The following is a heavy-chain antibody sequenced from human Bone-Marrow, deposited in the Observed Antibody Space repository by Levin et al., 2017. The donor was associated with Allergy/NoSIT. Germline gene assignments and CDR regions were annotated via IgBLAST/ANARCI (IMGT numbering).Heavy chain of an antibody. J-gene: IGHJ3*02. Sequence: KVSCKGSGYSFTNYWIGWVRQMPGKGLEWMGIIYPGDSDTRYSPSFQGQVTISADKSISTAYLQWSSLKASDTAMYYCARLGMVRGVIITAAFDIWGQGTMVTVSS. CDR3: ARLGMVRGVIITAAFDI. CDR1: GYSFTNYW. CDR2: IYPGDSDT. D-gene: IGHD3-10*01. V-gene: IGHV5-51*01.